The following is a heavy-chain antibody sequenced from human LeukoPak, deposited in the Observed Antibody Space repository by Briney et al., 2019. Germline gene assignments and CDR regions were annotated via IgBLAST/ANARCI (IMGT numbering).Heavy chain of an antibody. V-gene: IGHV1-2*02. CDR1: GYTFTGYY. CDR2: INPNSGGT. J-gene: IGHJ4*02. D-gene: IGHD3-22*01. CDR3: ARDLQSSSGYYYVVGY. Sequence: ASVKVSCKASGYTFTGYYMHWVRQAPGQGLEWMGWINPNSGGTNYAQKFQGRVTMTRDTSISTAYMELSRLRSDDTAVYYCARDLQSSSGYYYVVGYWGQGNPGHRLL.